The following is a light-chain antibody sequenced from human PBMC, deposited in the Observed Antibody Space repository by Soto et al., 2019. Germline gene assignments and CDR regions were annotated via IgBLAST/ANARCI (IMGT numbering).Light chain of an antibody. CDR2: DAS. Sequence: EIVLTQSPATLSLSPGERATLSCRASQSVSSYLAWYQQKPGQAPRLLIYDASNRVTGIPARFSGSGSGTDFTLTISSLEPEDFAVYYCQQRSNWPLFGGGTKVDIK. J-gene: IGKJ4*01. V-gene: IGKV3-11*01. CDR1: QSVSSY. CDR3: QQRSNWPL.